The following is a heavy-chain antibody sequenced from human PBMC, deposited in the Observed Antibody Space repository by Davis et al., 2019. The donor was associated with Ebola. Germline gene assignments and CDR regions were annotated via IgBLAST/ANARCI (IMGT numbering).Heavy chain of an antibody. Sequence: SSVTVPCQASGGTFSSYAISWVRQAPGQGLEWMGGIISILGTANYAQKFQGRVTITADESTSTAYMELSSLKSEDTAVYYCARDSSLATTSWFDPWGQGTLVTVSS. CDR1: GGTFSSYA. J-gene: IGHJ5*02. D-gene: IGHD4-11*01. CDR2: IISILGTA. CDR3: ARDSSLATTSWFDP. V-gene: IGHV1-69*13.